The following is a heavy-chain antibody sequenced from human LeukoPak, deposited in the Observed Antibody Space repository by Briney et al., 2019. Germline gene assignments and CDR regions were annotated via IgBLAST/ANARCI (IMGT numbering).Heavy chain of an antibody. CDR1: GFTFSSYA. V-gene: IGHV3-23*01. Sequence: PGGSLRLSCAASGFTFSSYAMSWVRQAPGKGLEWVSAISGSGGSTYYADSVKGRFTISGDNSKNTLYLQMSSLRAGDTAVYYCAKDRTVVTLNAFDIWGQGTMVTVSS. CDR2: ISGSGGST. CDR3: AKDRTVVTLNAFDI. J-gene: IGHJ3*02. D-gene: IGHD4-23*01.